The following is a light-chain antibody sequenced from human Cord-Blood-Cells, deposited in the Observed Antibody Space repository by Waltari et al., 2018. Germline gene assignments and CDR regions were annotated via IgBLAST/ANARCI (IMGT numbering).Light chain of an antibody. CDR1: SLRSFY. Sequence: SSELTQDPAVSVALGQTVRITCQGDSLRSFYASWYQQKPGQAPVLVLYGKNNRPSGIPDRFSGSSSGNTASLTITGAQAEDGADYYCNSRDSSGNHWVFGGGTKLTVL. CDR2: GKN. J-gene: IGLJ3*02. V-gene: IGLV3-19*01. CDR3: NSRDSSGNHWV.